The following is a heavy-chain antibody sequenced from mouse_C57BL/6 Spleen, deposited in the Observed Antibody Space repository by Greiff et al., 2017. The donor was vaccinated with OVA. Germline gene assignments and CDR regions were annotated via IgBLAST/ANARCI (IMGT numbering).Heavy chain of an antibody. CDR3: ARSPLVESNPYYIDY. J-gene: IGHJ2*01. D-gene: IGHD2-10*02. V-gene: IGHV1-52*01. Sequence: QVQLKQPGAELVRPGSSVKLSCKAPGYTFTSYWMHWVKQRPIQGLEWIGNIDPSDSETHYNQKFKDKATLTVDKSSSTAYMQLSSLTAEDSAIYYCARSPLVESNPYYIDYWGQGTTLTVSS. CDR1: GYTFTSYW. CDR2: IDPSDSET.